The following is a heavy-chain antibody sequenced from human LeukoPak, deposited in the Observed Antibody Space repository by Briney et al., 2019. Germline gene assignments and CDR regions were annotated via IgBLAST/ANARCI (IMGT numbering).Heavy chain of an antibody. CDR1: GGSFSGYY. CDR3: AGGGNSSWGFDL. D-gene: IGHD6-13*01. CDR2: INHSGST. V-gene: IGHV4-34*01. J-gene: IGHJ2*01. Sequence: PSETLSLTCAVYGGSFSGYYWSWIRQPPGKGLEWIGEINHSGSTNYNPSLKSRVTISVDTSKNQFSLKLSSVTAADTAVYYCAGGGNSSWGFDLWGGGPLVTVSS.